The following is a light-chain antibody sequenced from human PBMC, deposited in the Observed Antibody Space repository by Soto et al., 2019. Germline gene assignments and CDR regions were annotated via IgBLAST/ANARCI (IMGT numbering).Light chain of an antibody. CDR1: QSVSSN. CDR3: QQYNNWPPIT. CDR2: GAS. J-gene: IGKJ5*01. V-gene: IGKV3-15*01. Sequence: EIVMTQSPTILSVSPGERASLSCRASQSVSSNLAWYQQKPGQAPRLLIYGASTRASGIPARFSGSGSGTEFTLTISSLQSEDFAVYYCQQYNNWPPITFGQGTRLEI.